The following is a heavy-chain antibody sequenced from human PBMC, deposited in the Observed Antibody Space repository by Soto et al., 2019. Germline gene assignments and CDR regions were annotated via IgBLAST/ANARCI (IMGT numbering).Heavy chain of an antibody. J-gene: IGHJ6*02. CDR3: ARGWDESDNYYYYGMDV. V-gene: IGHV4-59*01. D-gene: IGHD1-26*01. Sequence: SETLSLTCTVSGGSISSYYWSWIRQPPGKGLEWIGYIYYSGSTNYNPSLKSRVTISVDTSKNQFSLKLSSVTAADTAVYYCARGWDESDNYYYYGMDVWGQGTTVTVSS. CDR1: GGSISSYY. CDR2: IYYSGST.